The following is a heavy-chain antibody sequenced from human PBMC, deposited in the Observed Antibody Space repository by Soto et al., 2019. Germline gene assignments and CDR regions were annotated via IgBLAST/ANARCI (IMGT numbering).Heavy chain of an antibody. CDR2: IYYSGST. CDR1: GGSISSYY. CDR3: ASQVPGPYGSGSYFDY. J-gene: IGHJ4*02. Sequence: QVQLQESGPGLVKPSETLSLTCTVSGGSISSYYWSWIRQPPGKGLEWIGYIYYSGSTNYNPSLKSRVTISVDTSKHQFSLKLSSVTAADTAVYYCASQVPGPYGSGSYFDYWGQGTLVTVSS. V-gene: IGHV4-59*08. D-gene: IGHD3-10*01.